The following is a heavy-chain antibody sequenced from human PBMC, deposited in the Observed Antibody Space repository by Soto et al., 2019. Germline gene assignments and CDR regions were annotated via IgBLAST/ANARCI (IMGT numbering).Heavy chain of an antibody. CDR2: INHSGST. Sequence: QVQLQQWGAGLLKPSETLSLTCAVYGGSFSGHYWSWIRQPPGKGLEWIGEINHSGSTNYNPSLMSRVTISVDTSKNQFSLKLSSVTAADTAVYYCARGRSIAARPDYYGMDVWCQGTTVTVSS. J-gene: IGHJ6*02. D-gene: IGHD6-6*01. CDR1: GGSFSGHY. CDR3: ARGRSIAARPDYYGMDV. V-gene: IGHV4-34*01.